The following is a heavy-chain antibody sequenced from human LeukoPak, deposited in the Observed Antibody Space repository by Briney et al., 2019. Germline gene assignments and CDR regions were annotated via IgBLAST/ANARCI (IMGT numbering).Heavy chain of an antibody. J-gene: IGHJ4*02. CDR2: INHSGIT. Sequence: SETLSLTCAVYGGSFSGYYWSCIRQPPGKGLEWIGEINHSGITNYNPSLKSRVTISVDTSKNQFSLKLSSVTAADTAVYYCARGRPPYYYDSSGYYCDYWGQGTLVTVSS. CDR3: ARGRPPYYYDSSGYYCDY. V-gene: IGHV4-34*01. D-gene: IGHD3-22*01. CDR1: GGSFSGYY.